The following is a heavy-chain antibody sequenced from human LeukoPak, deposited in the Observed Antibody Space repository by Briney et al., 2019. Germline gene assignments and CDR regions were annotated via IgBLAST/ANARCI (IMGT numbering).Heavy chain of an antibody. J-gene: IGHJ5*02. CDR3: ARTPGGVRFLEWLSGFDP. CDR1: GGSISSSSYY. D-gene: IGHD3-3*01. V-gene: IGHV4-39*07. Sequence: SETLSLTCTVSGGSISSSSYYWGWIRQPPGKGLGWIGSIYYSGSTNYNPSLKSRVTISVDTSKNQFSLKLSSVTAADTAVYYCARTPGGVRFLEWLSGFDPWGQGTLVTVSS. CDR2: IYYSGST.